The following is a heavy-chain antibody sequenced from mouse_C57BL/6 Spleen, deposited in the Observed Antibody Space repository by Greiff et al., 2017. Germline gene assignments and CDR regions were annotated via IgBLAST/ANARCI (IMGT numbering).Heavy chain of an antibody. D-gene: IGHD3-1*01. Sequence: QVQLQQSGTELVKPGASVKLSCKASGYTFTSYWMHWVKQRPGQGLEWIGNINPSNGDTNYNEKFKGKATLTVDKSSSTSYMQLSSLTSDASAVYYCAGERGSGDGFAYGGQGTLVTVSA. V-gene: IGHV1-53*01. J-gene: IGHJ3*01. CDR1: GYTFTSYW. CDR2: INPSNGDT. CDR3: AGERGSGDGFAY.